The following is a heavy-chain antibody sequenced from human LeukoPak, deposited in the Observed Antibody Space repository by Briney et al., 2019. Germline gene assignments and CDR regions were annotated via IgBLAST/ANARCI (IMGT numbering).Heavy chain of an antibody. D-gene: IGHD3-22*01. CDR2: ISSSSSYI. Sequence: GGSLRLSCAASGFTFSSYSMNWVRQAPGKGLEWVSSISSSSSYIYYADSVKGRFTISRDNAKNSLYLQMNSLRAEDTAVYYCASLGDYDSSGYYYPHAFDIWGQGTMVTVPS. V-gene: IGHV3-21*01. J-gene: IGHJ3*02. CDR3: ASLGDYDSSGYYYPHAFDI. CDR1: GFTFSSYS.